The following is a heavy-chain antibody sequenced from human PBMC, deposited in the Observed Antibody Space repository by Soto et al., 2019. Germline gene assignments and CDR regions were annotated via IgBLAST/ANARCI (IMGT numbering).Heavy chain of an antibody. CDR1: GYTFTSYG. Sequence: ASVKVSCKASGYTFTSYGINWVRQATGQGLEWMGWMNPNSGNTGYAQKFQGRVTMTRNTSISTAYMELSSLRSEDTAVYYCARYGSGSFPYGMDVWGQGTTVTVSS. J-gene: IGHJ6*02. CDR3: ARYGSGSFPYGMDV. CDR2: MNPNSGNT. D-gene: IGHD3-10*01. V-gene: IGHV1-8*01.